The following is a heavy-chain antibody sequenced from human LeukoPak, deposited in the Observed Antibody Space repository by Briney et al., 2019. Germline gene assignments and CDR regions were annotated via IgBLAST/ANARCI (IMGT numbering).Heavy chain of an antibody. CDR1: GGSISSYY. CDR3: ARDSGGDGYNQFDY. V-gene: IGHV4-59*12. J-gene: IGHJ4*02. D-gene: IGHD5-24*01. Sequence: PSETLSLTCTVSGGSISSYYWSWIRQPPGKGLEWIGYIYYSGSTYYNPSLKSRVTISVDTSKNQFSLKLSSVTAADTAVYYCARDSGGDGYNQFDYWGQGTLVTDSS. CDR2: IYYSGST.